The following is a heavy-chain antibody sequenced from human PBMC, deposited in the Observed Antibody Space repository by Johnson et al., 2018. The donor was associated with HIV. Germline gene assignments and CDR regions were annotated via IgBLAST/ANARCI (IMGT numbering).Heavy chain of an antibody. V-gene: IGHV3-43*01. D-gene: IGHD1-26*01. J-gene: IGHJ3*02. CDR2: IGWDGGSR. Sequence: VQLVESGGDVAQIGGSLRLSCAASGFTFDAYTMYWVRQPPGKGLEWVSLIGWDGGSRYYGDSVKGRFTISRDNSENSLYLQMNSLRTEDTALYYCAKAQGSLPVEIYAFDIWGQGTMGTVSS. CDR3: AKAQGSLPVEIYAFDI. CDR1: GFTFDAYT.